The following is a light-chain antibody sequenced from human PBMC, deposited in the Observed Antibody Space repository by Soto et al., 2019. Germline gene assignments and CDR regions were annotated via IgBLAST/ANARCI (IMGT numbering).Light chain of an antibody. CDR1: QGITSW. V-gene: IGKV1-12*01. CDR3: QQAATFPLI. Sequence: DIQMTQSPSSVSAFVGDSVTITCRASQGITSWLAWYQQKPGKAPELLIYAASSLQSGVPSRFSCSGSVTDFTLTISSLQPEDSATYYCQQAATFPLIFGGGTKVEIK. CDR2: AAS. J-gene: IGKJ4*01.